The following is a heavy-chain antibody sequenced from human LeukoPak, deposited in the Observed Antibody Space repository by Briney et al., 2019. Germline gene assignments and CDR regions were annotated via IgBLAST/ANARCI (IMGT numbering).Heavy chain of an antibody. V-gene: IGHV5-51*01. Sequence: GESLKISCRGSGYSFTTYWIGWVPQVPGRGLELMGIFYPGDSDTRYSPSFQGQVTMSVDKSINTAYLQWSSLKASDTAMYYCARRQGCSSTSCPPDSWGQGTLVTVSS. D-gene: IGHD2-2*01. J-gene: IGHJ4*02. CDR1: GYSFTTYW. CDR3: ARRQGCSSTSCPPDS. CDR2: FYPGDSDT.